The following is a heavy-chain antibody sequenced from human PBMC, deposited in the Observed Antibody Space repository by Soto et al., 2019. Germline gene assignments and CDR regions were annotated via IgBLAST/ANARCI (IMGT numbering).Heavy chain of an antibody. CDR1: GFTFHSFT. D-gene: IGHD1-1*01. CDR3: ARHPRETTYYLDY. J-gene: IGHJ4*02. CDR2: ISYDGTNE. Sequence: QVQLVESGGGVVQPGRSLRLSCAASGFTFHSFTMHWVRQSPSKGLEWVALISYDGTNEYYADSVKGRFTISRDNSKSTLYLQMNSLRTDDTALYYCARHPRETTYYLDYWGQGTLVTVSS. V-gene: IGHV3-30-3*01.